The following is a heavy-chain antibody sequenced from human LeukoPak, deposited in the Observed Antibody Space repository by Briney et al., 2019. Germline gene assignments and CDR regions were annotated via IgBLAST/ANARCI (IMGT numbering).Heavy chain of an antibody. D-gene: IGHD1-7*01. CDR3: ERAIGDWNYVPQFDY. CDR1: GFTFSSYS. CDR2: ISSSSSTI. Sequence: GGSLRLSCAASGFTFSSYSMNCVRPAPGKGLEWVSYISSSSSTIYYADSVKGRFTISRYNAKNSMYLQMNSLRAEDTAVYYCERAIGDWNYVPQFDYWGQGTLVTVSS. V-gene: IGHV3-48*01. J-gene: IGHJ4*02.